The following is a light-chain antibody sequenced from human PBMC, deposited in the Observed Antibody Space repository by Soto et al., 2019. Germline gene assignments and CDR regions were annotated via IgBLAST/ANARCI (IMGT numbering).Light chain of an antibody. J-gene: IGKJ2*01. CDR1: QSVSSSQ. V-gene: IGKV3-20*01. Sequence: EIVLTQSPGTLSLSPGDRATLSCRASQSVSSSQLAWYQQKPGQAPRLLIYGASTTATGIPDRFSGGGSGTDFTLTISRLEPEDFAVYYCQQFGSSPEYTFGQGTKLEVK. CDR3: QQFGSSPEYT. CDR2: GAS.